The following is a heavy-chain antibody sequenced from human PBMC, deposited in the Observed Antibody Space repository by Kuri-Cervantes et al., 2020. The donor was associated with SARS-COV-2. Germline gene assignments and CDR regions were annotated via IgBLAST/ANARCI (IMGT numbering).Heavy chain of an antibody. CDR3: AEDGFVGGLCSPGRAYFQH. Sequence: GGSLRLSCAASGFSFSDYDMLWIRQAPGKGLEWGSGITGTGRNTYYADSVKGRFTISREKSKNTLYLQMNSLRVEDTAVYYCAEDGFVGGLCSPGRAYFQHWGQGTLVTVSS. D-gene: IGHD1-26*01. V-gene: IGHV3-23*01. CDR2: ITGTGRNT. CDR1: GFSFSDYD. J-gene: IGHJ1*01.